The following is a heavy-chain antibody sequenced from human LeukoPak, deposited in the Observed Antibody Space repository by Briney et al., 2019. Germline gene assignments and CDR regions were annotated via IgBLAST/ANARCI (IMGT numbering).Heavy chain of an antibody. V-gene: IGHV3-15*01. CDR1: GFTFSNAW. Sequence: GGSLRLSCAASGFTFSNAWMSWVRQAPGKGLEWVGRIKSKTDGGTTDYAAPVKGRFTISRDDSKNTLYLQMNSLRAEDTAVYYCASRSGSSPGGDYYYYMDVWGKGTTVTISS. J-gene: IGHJ6*03. CDR3: ASRSGSSPGGDYYYYMDV. CDR2: IKSKTDGGTT. D-gene: IGHD3-10*01.